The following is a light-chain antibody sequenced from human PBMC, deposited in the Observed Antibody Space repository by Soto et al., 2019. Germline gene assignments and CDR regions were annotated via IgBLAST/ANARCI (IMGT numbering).Light chain of an antibody. CDR3: QQYLTSYRVS. V-gene: IGKV3-20*01. J-gene: IGKJ5*01. CDR1: QSVGSNY. Sequence: EIVLTQSPGTLSLSPGERVTLSCRASQSVGSNYLAWYQQKPGQSPRLLIYGASTRATGVPDRFSGSGSGTDFTLTIGRLEPEDFAVYYLQQYLTSYRVSFGQGKRLEI. CDR2: GAS.